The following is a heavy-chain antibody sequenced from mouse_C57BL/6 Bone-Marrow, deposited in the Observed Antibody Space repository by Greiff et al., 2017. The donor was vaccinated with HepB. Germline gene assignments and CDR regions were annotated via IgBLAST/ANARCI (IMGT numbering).Heavy chain of an antibody. D-gene: IGHD1-1*01. V-gene: IGHV1-18*01. CDR3: ERRGSAVVAEDAMDD. J-gene: IGHJ4*01. CDR2: INPNNGGT. Sequence: EVQLQQSGPELVKPGASVKIPCKASGYTFTDYNMDWVKQSHGKSLEWIGDINPNNGGTSYNQKFKGKDTLTVDKSSSTAYMELRSLTSEETAVYYWERRGSAVVAEDAMDDWGQRTTVTVAS. CDR1: GYTFTDYN.